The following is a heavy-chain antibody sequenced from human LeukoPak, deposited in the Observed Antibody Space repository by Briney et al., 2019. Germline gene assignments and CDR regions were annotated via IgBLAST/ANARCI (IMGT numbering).Heavy chain of an antibody. CDR3: AKNEGYDYIWGSYRSGFDY. CDR2: ISGSGGST. J-gene: IGHJ4*02. D-gene: IGHD3-16*02. Sequence: GGSLRLSCAASGFTFSSYAMSWVRQAPGKGLEWVSAISGSGGSTYYADSVKGRFTISRDNSKNTLYLQMNSLRAEDTAVYYCAKNEGYDYIWGSYRSGFDYWGQGALVTVSS. V-gene: IGHV3-23*01. CDR1: GFTFSSYA.